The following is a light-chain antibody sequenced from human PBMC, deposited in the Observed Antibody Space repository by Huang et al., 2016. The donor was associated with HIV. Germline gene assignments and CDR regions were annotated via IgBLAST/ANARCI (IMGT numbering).Light chain of an antibody. J-gene: IGKJ4*01. CDR2: AAS. Sequence: DIQMTQSPSSLSASVGDRISITCRASQTISTFLNWYQQQPGKAPKLLIYAASNLQSGVSSRFSGTGSGTHFTLTFTGLQPDDFATYFCQQTSSVPLTFGGGTRVE. CDR3: QQTSSVPLT. CDR1: QTISTF. V-gene: IGKV1-39*01.